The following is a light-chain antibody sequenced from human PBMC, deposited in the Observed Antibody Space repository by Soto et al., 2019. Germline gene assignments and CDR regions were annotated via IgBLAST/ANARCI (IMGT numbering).Light chain of an antibody. J-gene: IGKJ5*01. CDR3: QQYGRSAIT. CDR1: QSVSSSQ. CDR2: GAS. Sequence: EIVLTQSPGTLPLSPGDRATLSCSASQSVSSSQLAWYQQKPGQAPGLLLYGASRRATGIPARFSGSGSGTDFALTISRLEPEYSAVYYCQQYGRSAITFGQGTRLQI. V-gene: IGKV3-20*01.